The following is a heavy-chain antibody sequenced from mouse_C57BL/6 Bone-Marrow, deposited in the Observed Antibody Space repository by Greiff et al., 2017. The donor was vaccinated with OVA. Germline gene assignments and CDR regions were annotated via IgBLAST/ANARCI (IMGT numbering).Heavy chain of an antibody. J-gene: IGHJ4*01. Sequence: EVKVEESGEGLVKPGGSLKLSCAASGFTFSSYAMSWVRQTPEKRLEWVAYISSGGDYIYYADTVKGRFTISRDNARNTLYLQMSSLKSEDTAMYYCTELRGAMDYWGQGTSVTVSS. CDR2: ISSGGDYI. V-gene: IGHV5-9-1*02. CDR3: TELRGAMDY. CDR1: GFTFSSYA. D-gene: IGHD1-1*01.